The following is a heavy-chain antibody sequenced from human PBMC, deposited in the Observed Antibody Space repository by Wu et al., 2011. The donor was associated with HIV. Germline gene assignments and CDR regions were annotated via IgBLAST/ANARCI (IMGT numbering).Heavy chain of an antibody. V-gene: IGHV1-46*01. Sequence: QVQLVQSGAEVKTPGASVKVSCKASGYTFSTYYIYWVRQAPGQGLECMGIFSPSGGTTSYAQKFQGRVVMTGDTSASTVYMELSSLRFEDTAVYYCARAVSSESKTLGDAFDIWGQGTMLTVSS. J-gene: IGHJ3*02. CDR3: ARAVSSESKTLGDAFDI. CDR2: FSPSGGTT. CDR1: GYTFSTYY. D-gene: IGHD3-10*01.